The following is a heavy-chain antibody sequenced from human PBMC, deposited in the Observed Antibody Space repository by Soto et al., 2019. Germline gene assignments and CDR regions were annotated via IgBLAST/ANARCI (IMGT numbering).Heavy chain of an antibody. CDR1: GGTFSSYS. CDR2: IIPIFGTA. J-gene: IGHJ4*02. D-gene: IGHD1-26*01. V-gene: IGHV1-69*01. CDR3: ARDGGRHSGGIDY. Sequence: QVQLVQSGAEVKKPGSSVKVSCKASGGTFSSYSINWVRQAPGQGLEWMGEIIPIFGTANYAQKFQGRVTITEDESTSTAYMELSSLRSEDKAVYYCARDGGRHSGGIDYWGQGTLVTVSS.